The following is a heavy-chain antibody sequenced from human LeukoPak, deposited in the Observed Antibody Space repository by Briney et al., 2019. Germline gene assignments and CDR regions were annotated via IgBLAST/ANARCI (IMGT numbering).Heavy chain of an antibody. CDR3: ARYSPRVYYGMDV. Sequence: SETLSLTCTVSGGSISSYYWSWIRQPPGKGLEWIGYIYYSGSANYNPSLKSRVTISVDTSKNQFSLKLSSVTAADTAVYYCARYSPRVYYGMDVWGQGTTVTVSS. CDR1: GGSISSYY. V-gene: IGHV4-59*01. J-gene: IGHJ6*02. D-gene: IGHD1-26*01. CDR2: IYYSGSA.